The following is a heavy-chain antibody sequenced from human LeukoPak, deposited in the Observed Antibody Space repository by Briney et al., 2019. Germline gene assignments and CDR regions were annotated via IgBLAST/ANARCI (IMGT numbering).Heavy chain of an antibody. Sequence: SETLSLTCNVSGGSISTYYWNWIRQPPGKGLEWIGYIYYSGTTNYNPSLKSRVTISVDTSKNQFSLKLSSVTAADTAVYYCARDFNYYDSSGYYTWGQGTLVTVSS. J-gene: IGHJ5*02. CDR1: GGSISTYY. CDR2: IYYSGTT. CDR3: ARDFNYYDSSGYYT. V-gene: IGHV4-59*12. D-gene: IGHD3-22*01.